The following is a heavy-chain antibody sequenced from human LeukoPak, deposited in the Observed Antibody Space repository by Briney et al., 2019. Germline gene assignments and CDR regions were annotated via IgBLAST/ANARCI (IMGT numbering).Heavy chain of an antibody. CDR3: ARRKYSNYEGGFDY. Sequence: SETLSLTCTVSGYSISSGYYWGWIRQPPGKGLEWIGSIYHSGSTYYNPSLKSRVTISVDTSKNQFSLKLSSVTAADTAVYYCARRKYSNYEGGFDYWGQGTLVTVSS. J-gene: IGHJ4*02. D-gene: IGHD4-11*01. V-gene: IGHV4-38-2*02. CDR1: GYSISSGYY. CDR2: IYHSGST.